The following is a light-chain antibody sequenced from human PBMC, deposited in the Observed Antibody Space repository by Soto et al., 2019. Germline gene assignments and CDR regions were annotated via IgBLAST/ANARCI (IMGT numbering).Light chain of an antibody. Sequence: QSVLTQSPSASASLGASVKRTCTLSSGHSSYDIAWHQQQPEKGPRYLMKLKSDGSHRKGDGIPDRFSGSSSGAERYLTISSLQSEDEADYYCQTWGTGIRVFGGGTKLTVL. V-gene: IGLV4-69*01. J-gene: IGLJ2*01. CDR3: QTWGTGIRV. CDR2: LKSDGSH. CDR1: SGHSSYD.